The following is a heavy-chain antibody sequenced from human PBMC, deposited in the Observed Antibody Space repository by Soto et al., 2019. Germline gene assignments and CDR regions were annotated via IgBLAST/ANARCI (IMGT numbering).Heavy chain of an antibody. D-gene: IGHD3-22*01. J-gene: IGHJ3*01. CDR1: GGSISSYY. CDR2: VSYSGST. CDR3: ARGYYDSSGQSNTFDV. V-gene: IGHV4-59*01. Sequence: SETLSLTCTISGGSISSYYWSWIRQSPGKGLEWIGYVSYSGSTNYNPSLKSRVTISVDTSKNQFSLKLSSATAADTALYYCARGYYDSSGQSNTFDVWGQGTMVTVSS.